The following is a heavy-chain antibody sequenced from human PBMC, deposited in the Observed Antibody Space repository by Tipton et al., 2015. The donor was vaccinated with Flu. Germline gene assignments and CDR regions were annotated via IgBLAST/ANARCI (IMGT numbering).Heavy chain of an antibody. CDR2: ISGGGGGT. Sequence: SLRLSCAASGFTFGIYAMSWVRQAPGRRLEWISAISGGGGGTYYADSVKGRFTISRDNSKNTLYLRMNSLRAEDTAIYYCAKVIPEKVAGLDYWGQGTLVTVSS. CDR3: AKVIPEKVAGLDY. CDR1: GFTFGIYA. J-gene: IGHJ4*02. V-gene: IGHV3-23*01. D-gene: IGHD6-19*01.